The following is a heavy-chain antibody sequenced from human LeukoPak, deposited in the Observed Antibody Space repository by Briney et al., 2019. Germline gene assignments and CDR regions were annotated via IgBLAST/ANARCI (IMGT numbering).Heavy chain of an antibody. Sequence: GGSLRLSCAASGFTFSSYAMHWVRQAPGKGLEYVSAISSNGGSTYYADSVKGRFTISRDNSKNTLYLQMGSLWAEDMAVYYCARVQGSGWYDYWGQGTLVTVSS. D-gene: IGHD6-19*01. CDR2: ISSNGGST. J-gene: IGHJ4*02. CDR3: ARVQGSGWYDY. V-gene: IGHV3-64*02. CDR1: GFTFSSYA.